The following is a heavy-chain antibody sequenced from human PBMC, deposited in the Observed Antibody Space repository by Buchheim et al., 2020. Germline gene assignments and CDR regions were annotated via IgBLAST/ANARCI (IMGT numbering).Heavy chain of an antibody. V-gene: IGHV3-74*03. Sequence: EVKLVESGGGYVLRGGSLSLSCEASGFSFSSYWMHWVRQVPGKGLAWVSHVNNDGSSATYADSVKGRFTISRDHARHILYLQMNSLRAEDTAVYYCTRAVVETYFDSWGQGTL. CDR1: GFSFSSYW. CDR3: TRAVVETYFDS. CDR2: VNNDGSSA. D-gene: IGHD4-23*01. J-gene: IGHJ4*02.